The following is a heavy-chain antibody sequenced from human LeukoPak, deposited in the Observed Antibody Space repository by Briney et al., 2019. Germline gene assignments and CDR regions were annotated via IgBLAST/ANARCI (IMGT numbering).Heavy chain of an antibody. CDR2: IYHSGST. CDR3: ARAIWPIYANWFDP. J-gene: IGHJ5*02. Sequence: SETLSLTCTVSGYSISSGYYWGWIRQPPGKGLEWIGSIYHSGSTYYNPSLKSRVTISVDTSKNQFSLKLSSVTAADTAVYYCARAIWPIYANWFDPWRQGTLVTVSS. CDR1: GYSISSGYY. V-gene: IGHV4-38-2*02. D-gene: IGHD2/OR15-2a*01.